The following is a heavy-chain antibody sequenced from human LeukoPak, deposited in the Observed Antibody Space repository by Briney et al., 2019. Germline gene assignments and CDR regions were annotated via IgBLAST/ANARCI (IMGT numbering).Heavy chain of an antibody. CDR1: GYSISSGYY. V-gene: IGHV4-38-2*02. Sequence: SETLSLTCTVSGYSISSGYYWGWIRQPPGKGLEWIGSIYHSGSTYYNPSLKSRVTISVDTSKNQFSLKLSSVTAADTAVYYCARGDDILTGYTPWGQGTLVTVSS. D-gene: IGHD3-9*01. J-gene: IGHJ5*02. CDR3: ARGDDILTGYTP. CDR2: IYHSGST.